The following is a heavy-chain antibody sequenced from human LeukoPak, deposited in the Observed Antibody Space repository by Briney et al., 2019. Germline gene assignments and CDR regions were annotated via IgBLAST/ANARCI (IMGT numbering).Heavy chain of an antibody. D-gene: IGHD1-26*01. CDR2: ISYDGDNK. V-gene: IGHV3-30*03. CDR1: GFTFSSYG. Sequence: PGGSLRLSCAASGFTFSSYGMHWVRQAPGKGLEWVAVISYDGDNKYYADSVKGRFTISRDNSKNTVYLQMNSLRAEDTAVYYCARGPGGGATSGFFQHWGQGTLVTVSS. J-gene: IGHJ1*01. CDR3: ARGPGGGATSGFFQH.